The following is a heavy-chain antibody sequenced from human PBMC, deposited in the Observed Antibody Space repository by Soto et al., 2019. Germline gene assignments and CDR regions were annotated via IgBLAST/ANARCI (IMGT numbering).Heavy chain of an antibody. CDR3: ARAGGDDSSSWYVGPGAFDI. Sequence: GGSLRLSCAASGFTFSSYWMSWFRQAPGKGPEWVANIKQDGSEKYYVDSVKGRFTISRDNAKNSLYLQMNSLRAEDTAVYYCARAGGDDSSSWYVGPGAFDIWGQGTMVTVSS. CDR2: IKQDGSEK. D-gene: IGHD6-13*01. V-gene: IGHV3-7*01. J-gene: IGHJ3*02. CDR1: GFTFSSYW.